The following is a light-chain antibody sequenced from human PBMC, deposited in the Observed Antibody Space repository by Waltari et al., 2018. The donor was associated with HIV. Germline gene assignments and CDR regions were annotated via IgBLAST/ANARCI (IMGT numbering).Light chain of an antibody. CDR2: QSK. Sequence: SYELAQPTSVSVSPRQTALIHCSGDELGHKDACWYQQKPGQSPVLVIFQSKRRPSGIPERFSGSNSGNTATLTISGAQAVDEADYYCQAWDSNTAVFGGGTKLTVL. CDR3: QAWDSNTAV. J-gene: IGLJ2*01. V-gene: IGLV3-1*01. CDR1: ELGHKD.